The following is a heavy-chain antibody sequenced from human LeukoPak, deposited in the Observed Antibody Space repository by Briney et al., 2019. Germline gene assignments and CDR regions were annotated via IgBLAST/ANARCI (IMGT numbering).Heavy chain of an antibody. CDR1: GFTFSSYW. D-gene: IGHD1-26*01. CDR3: TRATGSFYGLGY. Sequence: GGSLRLSCAASGFTFSSYWMHWVRQAPGKGLLWVSRINSDGSVTSYADSVKGRFTISRDNAKNTLYLQMNSLRAEDTAVYYCTRATGSFYGLGYWGQGTLVTVSS. J-gene: IGHJ4*02. CDR2: INSDGSVT. V-gene: IGHV3-74*01.